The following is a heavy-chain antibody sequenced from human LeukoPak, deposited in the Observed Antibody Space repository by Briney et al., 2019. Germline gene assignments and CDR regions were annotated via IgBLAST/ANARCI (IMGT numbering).Heavy chain of an antibody. CDR3: ARDNDWAFDY. CDR2: INHNGKTI. Sequence: PGGSLRLSCAASGFTFSDYYMSWIRQAPGKGLEWVSYINHNGKTIYYADSVRGRFTISRDNGKNSLYLQMNGLRDEDTAVYYCARDNDWAFDYWGQGTLVTVSS. V-gene: IGHV3-11*04. D-gene: IGHD3-9*01. J-gene: IGHJ4*02. CDR1: GFTFSDYY.